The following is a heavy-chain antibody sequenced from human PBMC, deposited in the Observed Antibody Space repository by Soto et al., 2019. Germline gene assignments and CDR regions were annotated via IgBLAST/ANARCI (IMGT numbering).Heavy chain of an antibody. CDR2: IYPGDSDT. J-gene: IGHJ1*01. CDR1: GYIFNIYW. CDR3: VRPDISARCSGYQYPYYF. Sequence: GQSLKISCKASGYIFNIYWIGWVRQMPGKGLEWMGVIYPGDSDTRYSPSFQGQVSISVDKSISTAYLRWSSLKASDTAIYYCVRPDISARCSGYQYPYYFWSQGTQVTGCS. D-gene: IGHD3-22*01. V-gene: IGHV5-51*01.